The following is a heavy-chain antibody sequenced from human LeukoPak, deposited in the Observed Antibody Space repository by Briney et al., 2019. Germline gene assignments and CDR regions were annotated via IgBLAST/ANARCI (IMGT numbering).Heavy chain of an antibody. CDR1: GFTFSSYS. CDR2: ISSSSSYI. J-gene: IGHJ4*02. D-gene: IGHD3-22*01. Sequence: GGSLRLSCAASGFTFSSYSMNWVRQAPGKGLEWVSSISSSSSYIYYADSVKGRLTISRDNAKNSLYLQMNSLRAEDTAVYYCARDGEYYYDSSGYYGYWGQGTLVTVSS. CDR3: ARDGEYYYDSSGYYGY. V-gene: IGHV3-21*01.